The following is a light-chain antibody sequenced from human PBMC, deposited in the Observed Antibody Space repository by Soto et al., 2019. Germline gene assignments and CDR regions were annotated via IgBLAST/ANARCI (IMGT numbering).Light chain of an antibody. Sequence: AIQLTQSPSSLSASVGDRVTITFRASQDIGSAVAWYQQIPGKAPNLLIYIASRLQSGVPSRFSGSGSGTDFTLTISSLQPEDFAIYYCQQYNNWPWTFGQGTRWIS. J-gene: IGKJ1*01. CDR2: IAS. V-gene: IGKV1D-13*01. CDR1: QDIGSA. CDR3: QQYNNWPWT.